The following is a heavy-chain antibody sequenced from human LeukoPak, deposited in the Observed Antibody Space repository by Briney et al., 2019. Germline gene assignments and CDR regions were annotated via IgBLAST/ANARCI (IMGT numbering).Heavy chain of an antibody. J-gene: IGHJ4*02. CDR1: GFNFGSYG. V-gene: IGHV3-23*01. D-gene: IGHD2-8*02. CDR2: ISGSGGST. CDR3: AKGHWSGY. Sequence: GRSLRLSCAASGFNFGSYGMSWVRQAPGKGLEWVSAISGSGGSTYYADSVKGRFTISRDNSKNTLYLQMNSLRAEDTAVYYCAKGHWSGYWGQGTLVTVSS.